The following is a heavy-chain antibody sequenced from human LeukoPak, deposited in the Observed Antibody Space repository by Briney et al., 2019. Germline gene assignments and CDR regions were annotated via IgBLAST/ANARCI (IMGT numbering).Heavy chain of an antibody. CDR3: AKEAVAARVFDY. J-gene: IGHJ4*02. CDR2: ISGSGGST. CDR1: GFSFNNYG. V-gene: IGHV3-23*01. D-gene: IGHD6-19*01. Sequence: GGSLRLSCAASGFSFNNYGMSWVRQAQGKGLEWVSDISGSGGSTYYADSVKGRFTISRDNSKNTLYLQMNSLRAEDSAVYSCAKEAVAARVFDYWGQGTLVTVSS.